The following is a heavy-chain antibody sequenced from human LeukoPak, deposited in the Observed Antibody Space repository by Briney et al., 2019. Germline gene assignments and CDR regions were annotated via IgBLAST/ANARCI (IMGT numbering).Heavy chain of an antibody. CDR2: IYSGGTT. Sequence: GGSLRLSCAASGFTLSTYYMNWVRQAPGKGLEWVSIIYSGGTTYYADSVKGRFTFSTDTSKNPLSLQMNSLRAEDTAVYFCARVGDHFHWNLDLWGRGTLVTVSS. D-gene: IGHD5-24*01. J-gene: IGHJ2*01. V-gene: IGHV3-53*01. CDR3: ARVGDHFHWNLDL. CDR1: GFTLSTYY.